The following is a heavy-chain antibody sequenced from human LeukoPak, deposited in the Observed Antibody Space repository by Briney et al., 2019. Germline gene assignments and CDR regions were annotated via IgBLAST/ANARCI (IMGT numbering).Heavy chain of an antibody. V-gene: IGHV3-30*02. CDR3: AKDQVYGYGYKTLGY. Sequence: PGGSLRLSCAASGFTFSSYGMHWVRQAPGKGLEWVAFIRSDGSIKYYADSVKGRFTISRDISKNTLYLQMNSLRAEDTSVYYCAKDQVYGYGYKTLGYWGQGTLVTVSS. J-gene: IGHJ4*02. D-gene: IGHD5-18*01. CDR2: IRSDGSIK. CDR1: GFTFSSYG.